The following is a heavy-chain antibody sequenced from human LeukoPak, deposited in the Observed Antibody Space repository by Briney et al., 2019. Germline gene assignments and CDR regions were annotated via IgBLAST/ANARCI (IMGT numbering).Heavy chain of an antibody. D-gene: IGHD3-3*01. CDR2: ISWNSGSI. J-gene: IGHJ4*02. CDR3: AKGLYDFWSGYYPTSLDY. V-gene: IGHV3-9*01. Sequence: GGSLRLSCAASGFTFDDYAMHWVRQAPGKGLEWVSGISWNSGSIGYADSVKGRFTISRDNAKNSLYLQMNSLRAEDTALYYCAKGLYDFWSGYYPTSLDYWGQGTLVTVSS. CDR1: GFTFDDYA.